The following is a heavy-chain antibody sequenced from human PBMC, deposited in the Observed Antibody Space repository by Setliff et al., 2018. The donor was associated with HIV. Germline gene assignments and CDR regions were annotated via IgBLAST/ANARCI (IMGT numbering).Heavy chain of an antibody. CDR2: TSHSGKT. CDR3: ARVRGSSYFGTFDY. V-gene: IGHV4-34*01. D-gene: IGHD1-26*01. CDR1: GGSFSGYY. Sequence: PSETLSLTCTVYGGSFSGYYWSWIRQPPGQGLEWIGETSHSGKTNYNPSLKSRVTISVDTSKNQFSLKLSSVTAADTAVYYCARVRGSSYFGTFDYWGQGALVTVSS. J-gene: IGHJ4*02.